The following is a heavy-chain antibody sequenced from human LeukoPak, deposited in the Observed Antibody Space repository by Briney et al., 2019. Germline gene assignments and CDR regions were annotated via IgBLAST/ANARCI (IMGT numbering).Heavy chain of an antibody. CDR1: GFTFSSYD. V-gene: IGHV3-13*04. CDR2: IGTAGDT. D-gene: IGHD3-22*01. Sequence: PGVSLRLSCAASGFTFSSYDMHWVRQATGKGLEWVTAIGTAGDTYYPGSVKGRFTISRENAKNSLYLQMNSLRAGDTAVYYCARGSNYYDSSGYYYAFDPWGQGTLVTVSS. J-gene: IGHJ5*02. CDR3: ARGSNYYDSSGYYYAFDP.